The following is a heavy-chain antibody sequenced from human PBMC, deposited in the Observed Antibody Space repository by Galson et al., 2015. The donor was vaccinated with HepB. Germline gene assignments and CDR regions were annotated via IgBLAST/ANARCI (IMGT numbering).Heavy chain of an antibody. CDR1: GFSFSTYS. J-gene: IGHJ6*02. V-gene: IGHV3-21*01. Sequence: SLRLSCAASGFSFSTYSMSWVRQAPGKGLEWVSSINTIGDYIYYADSVKGRFTISRDNAKNSLYLQMNCLRAEDTAIYYCARVGYCSGDNCFYFYYGMDIWGQGTTVTVSS. D-gene: IGHD2-15*01. CDR2: INTIGDYI. CDR3: ARVGYCSGDNCFYFYYGMDI.